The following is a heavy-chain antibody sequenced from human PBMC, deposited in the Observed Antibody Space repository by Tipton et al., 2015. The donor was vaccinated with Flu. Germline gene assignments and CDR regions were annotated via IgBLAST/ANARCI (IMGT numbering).Heavy chain of an antibody. CDR3: ARDRPYGDFSETLDY. V-gene: IGHV4-34*01. Sequence: TLSLTCAVYGGSFSDYYWSWIRQSPGKGLEWIGEINYSGNTNYNPSLESRVTISVDTSKNQFSLKLSSVTAADTAVYYCARDRPYGDFSETLDYWGQGMLVTISS. D-gene: IGHD4-17*01. CDR2: INYSGNT. CDR1: GGSFSDYY. J-gene: IGHJ4*02.